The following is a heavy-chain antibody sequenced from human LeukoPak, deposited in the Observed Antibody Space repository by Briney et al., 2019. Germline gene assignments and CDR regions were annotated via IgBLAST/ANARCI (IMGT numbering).Heavy chain of an antibody. D-gene: IGHD3-22*01. Sequence: GGSLRLSCTASGFTFGDYAMSWFRQAPGKGLEWVSVIYSGGSTYYADSVKGRFTISRDNSKNTLYLQMNSLRAEDTAVYYCASRNYYDSSGLLDYWGQGTLVTVSS. CDR3: ASRNYYDSSGLLDY. CDR1: GFTFGDYA. V-gene: IGHV3-53*01. CDR2: IYSGGST. J-gene: IGHJ4*02.